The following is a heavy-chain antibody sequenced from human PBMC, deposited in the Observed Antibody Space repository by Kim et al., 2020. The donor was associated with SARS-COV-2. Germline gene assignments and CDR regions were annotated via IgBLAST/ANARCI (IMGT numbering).Heavy chain of an antibody. CDR2: IYDSGNP. J-gene: IGHJ6*02. Sequence: SETLSLTCDVSGGSVNCWTWFRHPPRKRLGWILEIYDSGNPNYNPSLKSRVTISVDKSKNKLSLKVSSVTAADTGVYYCARASGTHDYFYSGLPVWGQGTTLTVSS. CDR1: GGSVNC. CDR3: ARASGTHDYFYSGLPV. V-gene: IGHV4-4*02. D-gene: IGHD1-26*01.